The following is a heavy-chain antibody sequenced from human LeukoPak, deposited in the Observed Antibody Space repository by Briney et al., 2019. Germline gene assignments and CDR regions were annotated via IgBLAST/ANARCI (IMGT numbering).Heavy chain of an antibody. J-gene: IGHJ4*02. D-gene: IGHD2-15*01. Sequence: SETLSLTCAVYGGSFSGYYWSWIRQPARKGLEWIGRIYTSGSTNYNPSLKSRVTMSVDTSKNQFSLKLSSVTAADTAVYYCARYRWYCSGGSCHYFDYWGQGTLVTVSS. V-gene: IGHV4-59*10. CDR1: GGSFSGYY. CDR3: ARYRWYCSGGSCHYFDY. CDR2: IYTSGST.